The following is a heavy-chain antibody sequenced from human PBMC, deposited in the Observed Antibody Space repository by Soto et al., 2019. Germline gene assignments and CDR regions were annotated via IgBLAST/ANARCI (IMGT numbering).Heavy chain of an antibody. CDR3: AKDKSLRAARGYYYFDY. CDR2: ISWNSGSI. Sequence: GGSLRLSCAASGFTIDYYSMHWVRHAPGKGLEWVSGISWNSGSIGYADSVKGRFTISRDNAKNSLYLQMNSLRAEDTALYYCAKDKSLRAARGYYYFDYWGQGTLVTSPQ. CDR1: GFTIDYYS. J-gene: IGHJ4*02. V-gene: IGHV3-9*01. D-gene: IGHD5-18*01.